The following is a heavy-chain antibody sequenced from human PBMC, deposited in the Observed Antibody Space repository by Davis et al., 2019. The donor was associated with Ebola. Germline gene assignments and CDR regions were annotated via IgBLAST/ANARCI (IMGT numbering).Heavy chain of an antibody. CDR3: ARDEVQRGFWFRYYFDY. V-gene: IGHV3-21*01. CDR1: GFTFSSYS. Sequence: GESLKISCAASGFTFSSYSMNWVRQAPGKGLEWVSSISSSSSYIYYADSVKGRFTISRDNAKNSLYLQMNSLRAEDTAVYYCARDEVQRGFWFRYYFDYWGQGTLVTVSS. D-gene: IGHD3-10*01. J-gene: IGHJ4*02. CDR2: ISSSSSYI.